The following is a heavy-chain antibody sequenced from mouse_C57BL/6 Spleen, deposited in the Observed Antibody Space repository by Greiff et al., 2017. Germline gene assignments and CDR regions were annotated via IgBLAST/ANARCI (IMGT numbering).Heavy chain of an antibody. Sequence: VQLKQSGGGLVQPGGSMKLSCVASGFTFSNYWMNWVRQSPEKGLEWVAQIRLKSDNYATHYAESVKGRFTISRDDSKSSVYLQMNNLRAEDTGIYYCTGDLFLRYFDYWGQGTTLTVSS. D-gene: IGHD1-1*01. CDR3: TGDLFLRYFDY. CDR1: GFTFSNYW. CDR2: IRLKSDNYAT. V-gene: IGHV6-3*01. J-gene: IGHJ2*01.